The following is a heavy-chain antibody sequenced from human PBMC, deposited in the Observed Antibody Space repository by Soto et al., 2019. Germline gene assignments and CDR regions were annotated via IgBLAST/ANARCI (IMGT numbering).Heavy chain of an antibody. D-gene: IGHD4-17*01. CDR1: GFTFSMFA. J-gene: IGHJ4*02. V-gene: IGHV3-23*01. Sequence: EVHLLESGGGLMRPGGSLTLSCGTSGFTFSMFAMSWFRQAPRKGLGLVSGISDTGDSTYYAESVRGRFTISRDNSENSRYLQLNSLRAEDTAVYYGARGGAYGDYRSDFWGQGTLVTVSS. CDR2: ISDTGDST. CDR3: ARGGAYGDYRSDF.